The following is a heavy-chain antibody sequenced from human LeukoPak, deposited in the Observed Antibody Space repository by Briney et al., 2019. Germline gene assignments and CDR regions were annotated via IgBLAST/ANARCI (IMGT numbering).Heavy chain of an antibody. J-gene: IGHJ4*02. CDR1: GYTLSQLS. D-gene: IGHD3-10*01. CDR3: AISRTYYYGAGSYYE. Sequence: ASVKVSCKVSGYTLSQLSVQWARQAPGKGLEWMGGFDPEEGETIFAQKLQGRVTVTEDTSTHTVYMELSSLRSEDTAVYYCAISRTYYYGAGSYYEWGQGTLVTVSS. V-gene: IGHV1-24*01. CDR2: FDPEEGET.